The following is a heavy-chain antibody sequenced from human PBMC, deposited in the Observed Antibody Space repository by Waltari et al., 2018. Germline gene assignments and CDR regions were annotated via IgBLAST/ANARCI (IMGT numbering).Heavy chain of an antibody. CDR1: GGSISSYY. Sequence: QVQLQESGPGLVKPSETLSLTCTVSGGSISSYYWSWIRQPAGKGMEWIGRIYTSGSTNYNPSLKSRVTMSVDTSKNQFSLKLSSVTAADTAVYYCARGSQNYYYYYMDVWGKGTTVTISS. CDR3: ARGSQNYYYYYMDV. V-gene: IGHV4-4*07. CDR2: IYTSGST. J-gene: IGHJ6*03.